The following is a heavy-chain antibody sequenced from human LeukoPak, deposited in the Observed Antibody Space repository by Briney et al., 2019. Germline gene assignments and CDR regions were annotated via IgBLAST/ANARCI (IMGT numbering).Heavy chain of an antibody. D-gene: IGHD3-22*01. CDR3: ARRRITMIVVRAGGAFDI. Sequence: GESLKISCKGSGYSFTSYWIGWVRQMPGKGLEWMGIIYPGDPDTRYSPSFQGQVTISADKSISTAYLQWSSLKASDTAMYYCARRRITMIVVRAGGAFDIWGQGTMVTVSS. CDR1: GYSFTSYW. J-gene: IGHJ3*02. V-gene: IGHV5-51*01. CDR2: IYPGDPDT.